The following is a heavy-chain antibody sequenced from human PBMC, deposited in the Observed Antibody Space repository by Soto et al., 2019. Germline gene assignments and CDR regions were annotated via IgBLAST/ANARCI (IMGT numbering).Heavy chain of an antibody. D-gene: IGHD1-1*01. V-gene: IGHV1-18*01. CDR3: AGGRYGDY. CDR2: ISAHNGNT. Sequence: QVHLVQSGAEVKKPGASVKVSCKGSGYGFTTYGITWVRQAPGQGLEWMAWISAHNGNTNYAQKLQGRVTVTRDTSTSTAYMELRSLRSDDTAVYYGAGGRYGDYWGQGALVTVSS. J-gene: IGHJ4*02. CDR1: GYGFTTYG.